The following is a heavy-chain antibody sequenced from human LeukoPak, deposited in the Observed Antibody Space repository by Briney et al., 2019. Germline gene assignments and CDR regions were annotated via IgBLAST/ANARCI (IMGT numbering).Heavy chain of an antibody. CDR3: ARDTTYSYMDY. J-gene: IGHJ4*02. Sequence: SETLSLTCTVSGGSIGSYYWSWIRQPPGKGLEWIGYIYSSGSTNYNPSLKSRVTISVDTSKNQFSLKLTSVTAADTAVYYCARDTTYSYMDYWGQGTLVTVSS. CDR1: GGSIGSYY. D-gene: IGHD5-18*01. V-gene: IGHV4-59*01. CDR2: IYSSGST.